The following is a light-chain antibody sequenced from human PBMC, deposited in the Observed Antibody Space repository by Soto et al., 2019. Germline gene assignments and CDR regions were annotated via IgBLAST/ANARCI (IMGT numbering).Light chain of an antibody. Sequence: VLTQPPSVSAAQGQKGTISCSGSRSNIGNKYVSWYQQLPGTAPKLLIYDHNKRPSGIPDRFSGSKSGTSATLGITGLQTGDEAYYYCGTLDSSLSAGVFGGGTKLTVL. CDR3: GTLDSSLSAGV. J-gene: IGLJ2*01. V-gene: IGLV1-51*01. CDR2: DHN. CDR1: RSNIGNKY.